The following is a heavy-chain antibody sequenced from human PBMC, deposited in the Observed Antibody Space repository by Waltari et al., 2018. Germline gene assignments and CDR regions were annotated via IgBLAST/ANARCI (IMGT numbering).Heavy chain of an antibody. CDR1: GGSFSGYY. J-gene: IGHJ3*02. CDR3: ARGRGKRGAFDI. V-gene: IGHV4-34*01. Sequence: QVQLQQWGAGLLKPSETLSLTCAVYGGSFSGYYWSWIRQPPGKGLEWIGEINHSGSTNYNPSLRSRVTISLDTSKNQFSLKLSSVTAADTAVYYCARGRGKRGAFDIWGQGTMVTVSS. CDR2: INHSGST.